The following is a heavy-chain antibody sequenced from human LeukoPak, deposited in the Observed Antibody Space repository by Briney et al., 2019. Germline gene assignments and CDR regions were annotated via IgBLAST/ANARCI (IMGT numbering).Heavy chain of an antibody. CDR2: ISYDGNNE. Sequence: PGRSLRLSCAASGFTFSNYPMHWVRQAPGKGLEWVAVISYDGNNEYYADSVQGRFTISRDNSKNTLSLQMNSLRPDDTAMYYCARDGGFSSAWNLYFQHWGQGTLVTVSS. CDR1: GFTFSNYP. D-gene: IGHD6-19*01. CDR3: ARDGGFSSAWNLYFQH. J-gene: IGHJ1*01. V-gene: IGHV3-30-3*01.